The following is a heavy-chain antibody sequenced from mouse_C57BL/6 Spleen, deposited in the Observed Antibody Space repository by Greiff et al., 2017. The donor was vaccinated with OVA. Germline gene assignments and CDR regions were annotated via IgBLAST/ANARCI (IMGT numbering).Heavy chain of an antibody. V-gene: IGHV1-85*01. CDR3: ARSGVGITTVVAREFAY. D-gene: IGHD1-1*01. J-gene: IGHJ3*01. CDR1: GYTFTSYD. Sequence: QVQLQQSGPELVKPGASVKLSCKASGYTFTSYDINWVKQRPGQGLEWIGWIYPRDGSTKYNEKFKGKATLTVDTSSSTAYMELHSLTSEDSAVYFCARSGVGITTVVAREFAYWGQGTLVTVSA. CDR2: IYPRDGST.